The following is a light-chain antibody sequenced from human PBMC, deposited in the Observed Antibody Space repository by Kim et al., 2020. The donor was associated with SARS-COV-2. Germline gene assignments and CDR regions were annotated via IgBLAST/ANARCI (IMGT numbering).Light chain of an antibody. V-gene: IGLV2-14*03. Sequence: QSITISCTGTSSDVGGYNYVSWYQQHPGKAPKLMIYDVSKRPSGVSNRFSGSKSGSTASLTISGLQAEDEADYYCSSYTSSSTLGVFGGGTQLTVL. CDR3: SSYTSSSTLGV. J-gene: IGLJ2*01. CDR2: DVS. CDR1: SSDVGGYNY.